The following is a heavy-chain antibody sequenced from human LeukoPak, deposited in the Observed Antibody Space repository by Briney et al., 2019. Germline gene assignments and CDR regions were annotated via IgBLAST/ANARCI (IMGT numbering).Heavy chain of an antibody. CDR3: ARGSGGITMVRAPNYYYYYYMDV. CDR2: IYYSGST. CDR1: GASLNNHY. J-gene: IGHJ6*03. D-gene: IGHD3-10*01. Sequence: SETLSLTCSVSGASLNNHYWSWIRQPPGKGLEWIAYIYYSGSTNYNPSLKSRVTISVDTSKNQFSLKLSSVTAADTAVYYCARGSGGITMVRAPNYYYYYYMDVWGKGTTVTVSS. V-gene: IGHV4-59*11.